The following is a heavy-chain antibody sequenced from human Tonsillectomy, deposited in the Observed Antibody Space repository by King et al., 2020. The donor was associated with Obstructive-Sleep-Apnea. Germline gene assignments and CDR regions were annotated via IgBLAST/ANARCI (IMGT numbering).Heavy chain of an antibody. V-gene: IGHV3-48*04. CDR3: ASAWGIGWFDP. CDR2: ISSSSSTI. CDR1: GFTFSSYS. J-gene: IGHJ5*02. Sequence: VQLVESGGGLVQPGGSLRLSCAASGFTFSSYSMNWVRQAPGKGREWVSYISSSSSTIYYADSVKGRFTISRDNAKNSLYLQMNSLRAEDTAVYYCASAWGIGWFDPWGQGTLVTVSS. D-gene: IGHD6-13*01.